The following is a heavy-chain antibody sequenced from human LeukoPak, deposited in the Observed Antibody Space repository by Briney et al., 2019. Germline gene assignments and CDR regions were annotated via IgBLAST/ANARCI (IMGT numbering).Heavy chain of an antibody. D-gene: IGHD6-6*01. J-gene: IGHJ6*03. V-gene: IGHV3-11*01. CDR3: ARDGGYSSSHYYYMDV. Sequence: GGSLRLSCAASGFTFSDYYMSWIRQAPGKGLEWVSYISSSGSTIYYADSVKGRFTISRDNAKNSLYLQMNSLRAEDTALYYCARDGGYSSSHYYYMDVWGKGTTVTVSS. CDR2: ISSSGSTI. CDR1: GFTFSDYY.